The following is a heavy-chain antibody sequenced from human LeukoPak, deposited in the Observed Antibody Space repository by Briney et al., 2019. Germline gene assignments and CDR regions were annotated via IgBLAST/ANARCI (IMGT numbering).Heavy chain of an antibody. Sequence: PSETLSLTCTVSGGSISISSYYWGWIRQPPGKGLEWIGSIYYSGSTYYNPSLKSRVTISVDTSKNQFSLKLSSVTAADTAVYYCARDGGKGEFWSGYYDLVSKIDYWGQGTLVTVSS. V-gene: IGHV4-39*07. CDR2: IYYSGST. D-gene: IGHD3-3*01. J-gene: IGHJ4*02. CDR3: ARDGGKGEFWSGYYDLVSKIDY. CDR1: GGSISISSYY.